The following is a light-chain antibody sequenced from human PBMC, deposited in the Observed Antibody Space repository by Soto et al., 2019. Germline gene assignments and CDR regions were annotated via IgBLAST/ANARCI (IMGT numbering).Light chain of an antibody. CDR3: SSYTSSSTLS. CDR2: DVS. V-gene: IGLV2-14*01. J-gene: IGLJ2*01. CDR1: SSDVGGYNY. Sequence: QSALTQPASVSGSPGQSITISCTGTSSDVGGYNYVSWYQQHPGKAPKLMIYDVSNRPSGVSNRFSGSKSGNTASLTISGLQAEDDADYYCSSYTSSSTLSFGGGTKLTVL.